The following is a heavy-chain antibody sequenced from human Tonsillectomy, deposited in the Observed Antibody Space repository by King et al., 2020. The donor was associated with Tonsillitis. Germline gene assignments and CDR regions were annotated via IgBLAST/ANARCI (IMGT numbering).Heavy chain of an antibody. CDR2: IYSGGRT. CDR1: GFTVSSNY. CDR3: ARETVVRGVPVYYGMDI. J-gene: IGHJ6*02. D-gene: IGHD3-10*01. V-gene: IGHV3-53*01. Sequence: VQLVESGGGLIQPGGSLRLSCAASGFTVSSNYMSWVRQAPGKGLEWGSIIYSGGRTYYAESVKGRFAISRDNSKNTLYLQMNSLRAEDTAVYYCARETVVRGVPVYYGMDIWGQGTTVTVSS.